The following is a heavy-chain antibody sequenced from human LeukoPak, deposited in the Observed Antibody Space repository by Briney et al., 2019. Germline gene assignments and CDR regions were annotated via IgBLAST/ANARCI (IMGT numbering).Heavy chain of an antibody. CDR1: GFRFSDDW. CDR2: ISRDGSET. Sequence: RPGGSLRLSCVVSGFRFSDDWMSWVRQAPGKGLESVASISRDGSETFYVDSVKGRFTVSRDNAKNSLYLQMNSLRAEDTAVYYCSRDIGLSWGQGTLITVSS. J-gene: IGHJ5*02. D-gene: IGHD3-16*02. CDR3: SRDIGLS. V-gene: IGHV3-7*01.